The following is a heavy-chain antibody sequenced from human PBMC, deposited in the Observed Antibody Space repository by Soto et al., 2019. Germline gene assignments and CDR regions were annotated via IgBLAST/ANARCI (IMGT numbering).Heavy chain of an antibody. Sequence: QVQLVQSGAEVKKPGASVKVSCKASGYTFTSYYMHWVRQAPGQGLEWMGIINPSGGSTSYAQKFQGRVTMTRDTSTSTVYMELSSLRSEDTAVYYCGYSSSWRAWFDPWGQGTLVTVSS. J-gene: IGHJ5*02. CDR2: INPSGGST. V-gene: IGHV1-46*01. D-gene: IGHD6-13*01. CDR3: GYSSSWRAWFDP. CDR1: GYTFTSYY.